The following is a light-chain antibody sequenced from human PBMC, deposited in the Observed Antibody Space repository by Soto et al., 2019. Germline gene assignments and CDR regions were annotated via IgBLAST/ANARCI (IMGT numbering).Light chain of an antibody. J-gene: IGLJ3*02. CDR3: AAWDGSLNGWV. Sequence: QSVLTQAPSASGTPGQRVTISCSGSNSNIGSNTVSWYQQVPGTAPKVLIYNNDQRPSGVPDRLSGSKSGTSASLAIGGLQSEDEADYYCAAWDGSLNGWVFGGGTQVTVL. V-gene: IGLV1-44*01. CDR1: NSNIGSNT. CDR2: NND.